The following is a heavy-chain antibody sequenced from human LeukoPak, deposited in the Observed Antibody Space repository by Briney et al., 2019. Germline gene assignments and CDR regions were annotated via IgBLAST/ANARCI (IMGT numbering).Heavy chain of an antibody. CDR1: GYTFTTYV. Sequence: GASVKVSCKSSGYTFTTYVISWVGQAPGQGLEWMGWISGYNGNTNYAQKFQGKVTMTTDTSTSTVYMELRRLRSDDTAVYYCARMVVVAATLMGYFDLWGRGTLVTVSS. CDR2: ISGYNGNT. J-gene: IGHJ2*01. D-gene: IGHD2-15*01. CDR3: ARMVVVAATLMGYFDL. V-gene: IGHV1-18*01.